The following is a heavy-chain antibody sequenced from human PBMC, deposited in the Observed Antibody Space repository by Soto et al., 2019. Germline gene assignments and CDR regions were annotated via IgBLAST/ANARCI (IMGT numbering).Heavy chain of an antibody. CDR3: AKDGASGSYPPYSYFGMDV. D-gene: IGHD1-26*01. J-gene: IGHJ6*02. Sequence: PGGSLRLSCAASGFTFSSYEMNWVRQAPGKGLEWVSYISGSATTIYLADSVKGRFTISRDDARNSLYLQMNDLRADDTAVYYCAKDGASGSYPPYSYFGMDVWGQGTTVTVSS. CDR1: GFTFSSYE. V-gene: IGHV3-48*03. CDR2: ISGSATTI.